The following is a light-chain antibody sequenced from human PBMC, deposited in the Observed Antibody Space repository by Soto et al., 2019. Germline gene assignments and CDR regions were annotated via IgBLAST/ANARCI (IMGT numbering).Light chain of an antibody. V-gene: IGKV4-1*01. CDR1: QSVLYSSNNKNC. J-gene: IGKJ1*01. Sequence: DIVMTQSPDSLAVSLGERATINCKSSQSVLYSSNNKNCLAWYQQKPGQPPELLMYWASTRESGVPDRFSGSGSGTDFTLTISSLQAEDVAVYYCQQYYRTPPTFGQGTKVEIK. CDR2: WAS. CDR3: QQYYRTPPT.